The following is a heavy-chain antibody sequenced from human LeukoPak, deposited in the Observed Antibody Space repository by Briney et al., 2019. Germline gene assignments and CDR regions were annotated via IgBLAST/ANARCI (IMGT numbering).Heavy chain of an antibody. J-gene: IGHJ6*03. D-gene: IGHD3-22*01. CDR1: GGSFSVYY. V-gene: IGHV4-34*01. Sequence: SETLSLTCAVYGGSFSVYYWSWIRHPPGEGLEWLGEINHSGSTNYNPSLKGRVTIAVDTSKNHFYLKLSSLTAADTAVYSGAKTSMIVVVRNYYYYMDVWGKGTTVTVSS. CDR3: AKTSMIVVVRNYYYYMDV. CDR2: INHSGST.